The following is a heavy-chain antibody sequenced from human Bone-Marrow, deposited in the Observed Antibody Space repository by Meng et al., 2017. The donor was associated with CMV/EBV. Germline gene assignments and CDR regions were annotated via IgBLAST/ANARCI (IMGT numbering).Heavy chain of an antibody. Sequence: GESLKIYCTASGFTFSKYGMHWVRQAPGKGLGWVAVIWSDGTTKYYADSVKGRFTISRDDSNSTLYLHMSSLRAEDTAVYYCAKSVDLWSGYLDYWGQGALVTVSS. CDR3: AKSVDLWSGYLDY. CDR2: IWSDGTTK. J-gene: IGHJ4*02. D-gene: IGHD3-3*01. CDR1: GFTFSKYG. V-gene: IGHV3-33*06.